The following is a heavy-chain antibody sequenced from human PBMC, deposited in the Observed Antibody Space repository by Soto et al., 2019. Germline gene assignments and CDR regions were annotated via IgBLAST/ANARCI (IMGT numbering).Heavy chain of an antibody. J-gene: IGHJ6*02. Sequence: ASVKVSCKTSGGTFSSYAISWVRQAPGQGLEWMGWINPNSGGTNYAQKFQGWVTMTRDTSISTAYMELSRLRSDDTAVYYCARVTSYYYGMDVWGQGTTVTVSS. V-gene: IGHV1-2*04. CDR2: INPNSGGT. CDR3: ARVTSYYYGMDV. CDR1: GGTFSSYA.